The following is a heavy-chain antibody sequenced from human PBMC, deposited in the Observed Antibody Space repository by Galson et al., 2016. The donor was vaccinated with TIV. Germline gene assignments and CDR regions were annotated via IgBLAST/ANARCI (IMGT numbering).Heavy chain of an antibody. J-gene: IGHJ4*02. Sequence: SVKVSCKASGYTFTNYAMHWVRQAPGQRLEWMGWINDGNANTKYSQKFQDIVTITRDNSDETVHLQMNSLRAEDSAMYYCASELFDFWGQGTLVTVSS. CDR1: GYTFTNYA. CDR3: ASELFDF. V-gene: IGHV1-3*01. CDR2: INDGNANT.